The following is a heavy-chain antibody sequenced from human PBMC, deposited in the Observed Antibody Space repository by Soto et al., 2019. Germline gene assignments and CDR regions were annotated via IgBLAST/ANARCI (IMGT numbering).Heavy chain of an antibody. CDR1: GYSFTSYW. CDR3: ASTSIAAAGKDYNWIDP. CDR2: IYPGDSDT. V-gene: IGHV5-51*01. Sequence: PGESLKISCKGSGYSFTSYWIGWVRQMPGKGLEWMGIIYPGDSDTRYSPSFQGQVTISADKSISTAYLQWSSLKASDTAMYYCASTSIAAAGKDYNWIDPWGQGTLVTVSS. J-gene: IGHJ5*02. D-gene: IGHD6-13*01.